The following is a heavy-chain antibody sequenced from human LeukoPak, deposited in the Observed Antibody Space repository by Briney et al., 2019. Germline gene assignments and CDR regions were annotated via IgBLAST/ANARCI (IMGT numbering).Heavy chain of an antibody. D-gene: IGHD3-22*01. CDR1: GGSFSGYY. Sequence: SETLSLTCAVYGGSFSGYYWSWIRQPPGKGLEWIGEINHSGSTNYNPSLKSRVTISVDTSKNQFSLKLSSVTAADTAVYYCARGVDYYDSSGYHVYYYYMDVWGKGTTVTVSS. V-gene: IGHV4-34*01. CDR3: ARGVDYYDSSGYHVYYYYMDV. CDR2: INHSGST. J-gene: IGHJ6*03.